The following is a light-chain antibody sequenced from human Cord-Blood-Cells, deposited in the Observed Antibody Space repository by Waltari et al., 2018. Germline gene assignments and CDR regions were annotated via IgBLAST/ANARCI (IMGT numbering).Light chain of an antibody. CDR3: QQYNNWPWT. CDR1: QSVSSN. J-gene: IGKJ1*01. Sequence: EIVMTQSPATLSVSPGESATLSCRASQSVSSNLAWYQRKPGQAPRLLIYGASTRATGIPARFSGSGSGTEFTLTISSLQSEDFAVYYCQQYNNWPWTFGQGTKVEIK. CDR2: GAS. V-gene: IGKV3-15*01.